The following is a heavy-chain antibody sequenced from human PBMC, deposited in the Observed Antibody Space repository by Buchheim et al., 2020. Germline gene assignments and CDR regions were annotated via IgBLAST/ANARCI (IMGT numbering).Heavy chain of an antibody. CDR3: ARTTVTHNFRFDP. CDR1: GGSFSGYY. V-gene: IGHV4-34*01. Sequence: QVQLQQWGAGLLKPSETLSLTCAVYGGSFSGYYWSWIRQPPGKGLEWIGEINHSGSTNYNPSLKSRVTISVDTSKNQFSLKLSSVTAADTAVYYCARTTVTHNFRFDPWGQGTL. J-gene: IGHJ5*02. CDR2: INHSGST. D-gene: IGHD4-11*01.